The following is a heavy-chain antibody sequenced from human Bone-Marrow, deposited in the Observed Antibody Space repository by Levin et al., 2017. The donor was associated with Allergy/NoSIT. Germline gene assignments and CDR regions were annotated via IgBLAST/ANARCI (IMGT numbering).Heavy chain of an antibody. CDR1: GFTFSKYW. V-gene: IGHV3-7*01. Sequence: GESLKISCAASGFTFSKYWMGWVRQAPGKGLEWLATIKEDGSDKFYVDPVKGRFTISRDNAKNSLFLQMNSLTAEDTAVYYCAKYGAHTTDYWGQGTLVTVSS. CDR2: IKEDGSDK. D-gene: IGHD1-1*01. CDR3: AKYGAHTTDY. J-gene: IGHJ4*02.